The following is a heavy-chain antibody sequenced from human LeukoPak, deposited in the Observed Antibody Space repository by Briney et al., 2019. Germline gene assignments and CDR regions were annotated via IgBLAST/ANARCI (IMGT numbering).Heavy chain of an antibody. D-gene: IGHD6-6*01. CDR2: ISGGGGST. V-gene: IGHV3-23*01. CDR1: RFTFSSYV. CDR3: AKDLILQQLVYFDY. J-gene: IGHJ4*02. Sequence: SGGSLRLSCAASRFTFSSYVMSWVRQAPGKGLEWVSAISGGGGSTYYADSVKGRFTISRDNSKNTLYLQMNSLRAEDTAIYYCAKDLILQQLVYFDYWGQGTLVTVSS.